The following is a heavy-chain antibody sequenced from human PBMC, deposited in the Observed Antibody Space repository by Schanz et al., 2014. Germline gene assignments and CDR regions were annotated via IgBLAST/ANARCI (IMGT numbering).Heavy chain of an antibody. CDR1: GFTFSTYA. Sequence: EVKLLESGGTLVRPGGSLRLSCAASGFTFSTYAMTWVRQAPGKGLEWISYITYNGGTIYYADSVKGRFTISRDNAKNSLYLEMNSLRAEDTAVYYCARDHTTESYYSAGPPIDYWGQGTLLTVSS. CDR3: ARDHTTESYYSAGPPIDY. V-gene: IGHV3-48*01. CDR2: ITYNGGTI. D-gene: IGHD1-26*01. J-gene: IGHJ4*02.